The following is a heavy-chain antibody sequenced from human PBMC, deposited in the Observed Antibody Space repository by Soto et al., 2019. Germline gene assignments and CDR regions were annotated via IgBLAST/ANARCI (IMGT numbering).Heavy chain of an antibody. CDR1: GFTFSSYS. Sequence: VQLVESGGGLVQPGGSLRLSCAASGFTFSSYSMNWVRQAPGKGLEWVSYISSSSSTIYYADSVKGRFTISRDNAKNSLYLQMNSLRAEDTAVYYCARDRYSSSRHEDAFDIWGQGTMVTVSS. CDR3: ARDRYSSSRHEDAFDI. D-gene: IGHD6-13*01. V-gene: IGHV3-48*01. J-gene: IGHJ3*02. CDR2: ISSSSSTI.